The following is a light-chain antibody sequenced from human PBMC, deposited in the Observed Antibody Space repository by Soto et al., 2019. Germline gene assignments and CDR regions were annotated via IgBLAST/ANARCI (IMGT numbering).Light chain of an antibody. CDR2: TAS. Sequence: AIQMTPSPSSLSASVGDRVTITCRASQAIRNDLGWYQWTPGKAPKLLIYTASSLQSGVPSRFSGSGSGTDFTLTISSLQPDDFATYYCQQYNTFWTFGQGTKVDIK. J-gene: IGKJ1*01. CDR1: QAIRND. V-gene: IGKV1-6*01. CDR3: QQYNTFWT.